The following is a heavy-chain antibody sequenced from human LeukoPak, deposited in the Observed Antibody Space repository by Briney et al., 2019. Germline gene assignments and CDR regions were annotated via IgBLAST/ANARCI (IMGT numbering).Heavy chain of an antibody. CDR3: ARALYDSSGYYFDY. V-gene: IGHV3-74*01. CDR1: GFTFSTYW. Sequence: GGSLRLSCAASGFTFSTYWMHWVRQAPGKGLVWVSRINEDESSTSYADSVKGRFTISSDNARDSVFLQMNSLRAEDTAVYYCARALYDSSGYYFDYWGQGTLVTVSS. CDR2: INEDESST. D-gene: IGHD3-22*01. J-gene: IGHJ4*02.